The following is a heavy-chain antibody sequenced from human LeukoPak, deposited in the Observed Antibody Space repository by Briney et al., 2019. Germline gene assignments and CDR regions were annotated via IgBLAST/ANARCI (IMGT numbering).Heavy chain of an antibody. J-gene: IGHJ4*02. CDR1: GYTFTNYY. V-gene: IGHV1-46*01. CDR3: AAVAYGGNSVFDY. D-gene: IGHD4-23*01. Sequence: ASVKVSCKASGYTFTNYYIHWVRQAPGQGLEWMGIINPSGGSTSYAQKFQGRVTMTRDMSTSTAYMELSSLRSEDTAVYYCAAVAYGGNSVFDYWGQGTLVTVSS. CDR2: INPSGGST.